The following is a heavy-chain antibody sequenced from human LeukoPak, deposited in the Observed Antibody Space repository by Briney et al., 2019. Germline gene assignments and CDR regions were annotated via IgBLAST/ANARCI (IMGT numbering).Heavy chain of an antibody. V-gene: IGHV3-33*06. CDR1: GFTFSSYG. J-gene: IGHJ4*02. Sequence: GGSLRLSCAASGFTFSSYGMHWVRQAPGKGLEWVAVIWYDGSNKYYADSVKGRFTISRGNSKNTLYLQMNSLRAEDTAVYYCAKGNDFWSGYLDYWGQGTLVTVSS. CDR3: AKGNDFWSGYLDY. CDR2: IWYDGSNK. D-gene: IGHD3-3*01.